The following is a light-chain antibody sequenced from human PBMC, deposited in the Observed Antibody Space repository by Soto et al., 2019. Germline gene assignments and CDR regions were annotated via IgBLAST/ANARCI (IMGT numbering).Light chain of an antibody. CDR2: GAS. CDR3: QQYGST. Sequence: EIVLTQSPGTLSQSPGERATLSCRASQSVSSSYLAWYQQKPGQAPRLLIYGASSRATGIPDRFSGSGSGTDFTLTISRLEPEDFAVYYCQQYGSTFGQGTRLEIK. V-gene: IGKV3-20*01. J-gene: IGKJ5*01. CDR1: QSVSSSY.